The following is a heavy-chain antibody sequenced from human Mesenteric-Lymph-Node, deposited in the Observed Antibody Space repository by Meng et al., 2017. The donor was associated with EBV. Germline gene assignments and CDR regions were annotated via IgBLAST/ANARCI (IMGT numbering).Heavy chain of an antibody. Sequence: QLLVPGRVVLKQPQTTVLTSGSSSGFICSNSFSCSWSRPPRGGVVGLGWIISQSGNPAYDQGFTGRFVLSADKSISTPTLKMSSITAEDTAVYYCARRGYPDPWGQGTLVTVSS. J-gene: IGHJ5*02. CDR3: ARRGYPDP. CDR2: ISQSGNP. V-gene: IGHV4-30-2*01. CDR1: SGFICSNSFS. D-gene: IGHD5-12*01.